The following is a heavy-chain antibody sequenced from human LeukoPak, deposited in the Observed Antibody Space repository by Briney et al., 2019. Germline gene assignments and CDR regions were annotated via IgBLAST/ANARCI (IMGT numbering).Heavy chain of an antibody. CDR1: GFTFSSYA. J-gene: IGHJ3*02. Sequence: GGSLRLSCAASGFTFSSYAMNWVRQAPGNGLEWVSSISSSAATIHYADSVKGRFTISRDNSKNTLYLQMNSLRAEDTAIYYCARSDVFDIWGQGTMVTVSS. CDR3: ARSDVFDI. V-gene: IGHV3-23*01. CDR2: ISSSAATI.